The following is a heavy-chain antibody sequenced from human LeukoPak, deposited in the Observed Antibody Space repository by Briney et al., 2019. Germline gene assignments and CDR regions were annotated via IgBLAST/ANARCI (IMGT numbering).Heavy chain of an antibody. Sequence: SVKVSCKASGGTFSNYDFTFTSYAITWVRQAPGQGLEWMGGIIPIYGRADYPQKFQGRVTITADESTRTVTMQLSTLSSEDTAVYYCAGFFYDNSNAAFDIWGQGTVVTVS. CDR2: IIPIYGRA. CDR3: AGFFYDNSNAAFDI. D-gene: IGHD3-22*01. V-gene: IGHV1-69*13. CDR1: GGTFSNYDFTFTSYA. J-gene: IGHJ3*02.